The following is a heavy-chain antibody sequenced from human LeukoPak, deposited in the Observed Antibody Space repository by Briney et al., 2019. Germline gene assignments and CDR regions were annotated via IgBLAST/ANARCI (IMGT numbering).Heavy chain of an antibody. CDR3: ARDGSSSWYPKYYFDY. J-gene: IGHJ4*02. CDR1: GYTFTGYY. Sequence: ASVKVSCKASGYTFTGYYMHWVRQAPGQGLEWMGIINPSGGSTSYAQKFQGRVTMTRDMSTSTVYMELSSLRSEDTAVYYCARDGSSSWYPKYYFDYWGQGTLVTVSS. D-gene: IGHD6-13*01. V-gene: IGHV1-46*01. CDR2: INPSGGST.